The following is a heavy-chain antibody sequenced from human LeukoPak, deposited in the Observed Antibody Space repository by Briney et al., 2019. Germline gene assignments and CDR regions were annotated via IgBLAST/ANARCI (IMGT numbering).Heavy chain of an antibody. Sequence: GGSLRLSCAASGFTFSTYGMHWVRQAPGKGLEWVALISYDGHIKYYADSVRGRLTISRDNSKNTLYLQMNSLRPEDTAVYYSAKGQEGTTMDLFDYWGQGTLVTVSS. J-gene: IGHJ4*02. CDR2: ISYDGHIK. V-gene: IGHV3-30*18. CDR1: GFTFSTYG. CDR3: AKGQEGTTMDLFDY. D-gene: IGHD1-26*01.